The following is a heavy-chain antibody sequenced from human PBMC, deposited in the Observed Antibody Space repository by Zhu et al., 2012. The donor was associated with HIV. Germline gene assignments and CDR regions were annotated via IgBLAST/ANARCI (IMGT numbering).Heavy chain of an antibody. Sequence: QVQLQQWGARPLKPSETLSLTCAVYGGSFSDSYWNWIRQPPGKGLEWIGEINHSGGTKYNPSLKSRITILVDTSKNQFSLKLHSVTAADTAVYFCARKWGAAFDHWGQGIPGHRLL. CDR2: INHSGGT. V-gene: IGHV4-34*01. CDR3: ARKWGAAFDH. D-gene: IGHD1-26*01. CDR1: GGSFSDSY. J-gene: IGHJ5*02.